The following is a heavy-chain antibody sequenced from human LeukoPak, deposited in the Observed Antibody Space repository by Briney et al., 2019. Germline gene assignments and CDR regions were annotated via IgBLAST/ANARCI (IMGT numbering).Heavy chain of an antibody. D-gene: IGHD2-2*01. Sequence: SETLSLTCAVSGGSISSGGYSWSWIRQPPGKGLEWIGYIYHRGSTYYNPSLKSRVTISVDRSKNQFSLKLSSVTAADTAVYYCARGAREYQLPANWGQGTMVTVSS. J-gene: IGHJ3*01. CDR2: IYHRGST. CDR1: GGSISSGGYS. V-gene: IGHV4-30-2*01. CDR3: ARGAREYQLPAN.